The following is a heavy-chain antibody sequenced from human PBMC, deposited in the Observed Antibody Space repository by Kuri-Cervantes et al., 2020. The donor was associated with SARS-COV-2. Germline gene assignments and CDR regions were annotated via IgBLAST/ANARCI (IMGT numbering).Heavy chain of an antibody. V-gene: IGHV1-2*02. CDR1: GYTFTGYY. J-gene: IGHJ4*02. CDR2: INTNSGCT. D-gene: IGHD3-10*01. CDR3: ARGVTMVRVVSIQQQSPGIEGY. Sequence: ASVKVSCKAAGYTFTGYYIHWVRQAPGQGLEWLGWINTNSGCTNYAQKFQGRVTMTRDTSISTAYMELSRLRSDDTAVYYCARGVTMVRVVSIQQQSPGIEGYWGQGTRVTASS.